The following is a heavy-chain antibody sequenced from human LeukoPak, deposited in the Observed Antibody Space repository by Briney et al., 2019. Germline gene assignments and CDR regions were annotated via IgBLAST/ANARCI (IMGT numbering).Heavy chain of an antibody. CDR1: GFIFRNYW. D-gene: IGHD3-22*01. Sequence: PGGSLRLSCAASGFIFRNYWMSWVRQAPGKGLEWVANIKPDGNEKYYVDSMKGRFTISRDNAKNSLYLQMNSLRAEDTAVYYCARDRYYYDNRGAGVPDNWGQGTLVTVSS. V-gene: IGHV3-7*04. CDR2: IKPDGNEK. CDR3: ARDRYYYDNRGAGVPDN. J-gene: IGHJ4*02.